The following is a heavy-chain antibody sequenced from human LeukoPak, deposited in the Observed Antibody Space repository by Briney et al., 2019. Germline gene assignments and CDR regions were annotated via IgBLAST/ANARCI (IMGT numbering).Heavy chain of an antibody. V-gene: IGHV3-11*01. CDR1: GSTFSDYY. D-gene: IGHD6-19*01. J-gene: IGHJ5*02. Sequence: GGSLRLSCAASGSTFSDYYMSWIRQAPGKGLEWVSYISSSGSTIYYADSVKGRFTISRDNAKNSLYLQMNSLRAEDMAVYYCARSSLDSSGWYRPRTPNWFDPWGQGTLVTVSS. CDR2: ISSSGSTI. CDR3: ARSSLDSSGWYRPRTPNWFDP.